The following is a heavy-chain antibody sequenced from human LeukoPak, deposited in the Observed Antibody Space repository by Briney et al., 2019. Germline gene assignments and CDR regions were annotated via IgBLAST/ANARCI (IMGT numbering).Heavy chain of an antibody. CDR3: ARDLDYYESSGPWGFDP. Sequence: GGSLRLSCAASGFTFSSYWMSWVRQAPGKGLEWVANIKQDGSEKYYVDSVKGRFTISRDNAKNSLYLQMNSLRAEDTAVYYCARDLDYYESSGPWGFDPWGQGTVVTVSS. D-gene: IGHD3-22*01. V-gene: IGHV3-7*03. CDR1: GFTFSSYW. J-gene: IGHJ5*02. CDR2: IKQDGSEK.